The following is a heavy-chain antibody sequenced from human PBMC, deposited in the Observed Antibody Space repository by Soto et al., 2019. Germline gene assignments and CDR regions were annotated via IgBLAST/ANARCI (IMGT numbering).Heavy chain of an antibody. CDR2: ISWNSNTI. CDR1: GFTFSDHY. J-gene: IGHJ4*02. V-gene: IGHV3-9*01. Sequence: GGSLRLSCAASGFTFSDHYMDWVRQAPGKGLEWVSGISWNSNTIAYADSVKGRFTISRDNAKNSLYLQMNSLRAEDTAFYYCAKDTGPICGQGTLVTVSS. CDR3: AKDTGPI.